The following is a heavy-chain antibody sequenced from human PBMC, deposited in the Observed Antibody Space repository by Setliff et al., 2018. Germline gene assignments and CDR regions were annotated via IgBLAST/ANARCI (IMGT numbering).Heavy chain of an antibody. V-gene: IGHV5-51*01. D-gene: IGHD3-10*01. Sequence: SLKISCKGSGYSFTNYWIGWVRQMPGKGLEWMGIIYPGDSDTRYSPSFQGQVTISVDKSISTAYLQWNSLKASDSAIYYCVRDGSSPLDYWGQGTLVTVSS. CDR1: GYSFTNYW. CDR2: IYPGDSDT. J-gene: IGHJ4*02. CDR3: VRDGSSPLDY.